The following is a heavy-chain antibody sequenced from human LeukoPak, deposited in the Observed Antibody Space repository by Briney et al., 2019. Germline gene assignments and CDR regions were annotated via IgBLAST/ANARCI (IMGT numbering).Heavy chain of an antibody. Sequence: PGGSLRLSCAASGFTFSNAWMSWVRQAPGKGLEWVGRIKSKTDGGTTDYAAPVKGRFTISRDDSKNTLYLQMNSLKTEDTAVYYCTTDSSVNWNYIGYYYYYMDVWGKGTTVTVSS. D-gene: IGHD1-7*01. CDR2: IKSKTDGGTT. V-gene: IGHV3-15*01. CDR3: TTDSSVNWNYIGYYYYYMDV. J-gene: IGHJ6*03. CDR1: GFTFSNAW.